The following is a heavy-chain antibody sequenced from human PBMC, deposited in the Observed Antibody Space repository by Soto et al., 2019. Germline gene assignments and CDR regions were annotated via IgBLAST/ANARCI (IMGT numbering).Heavy chain of an antibody. CDR2: ISYDGSNK. Sequence: GGSLRLSCAASGFTFSSYAMHWVRQASGKGLEWVAVISYDGSNKYYADSVKGRFTISRDNSKNTLYLQMNSLRAEDTAVYYCARYRSRRYCSGGSRYSFDYWGQGTLVTVSS. CDR3: ARYRSRRYCSGGSRYSFDY. J-gene: IGHJ4*02. D-gene: IGHD2-15*01. V-gene: IGHV3-30-3*01. CDR1: GFTFSSYA.